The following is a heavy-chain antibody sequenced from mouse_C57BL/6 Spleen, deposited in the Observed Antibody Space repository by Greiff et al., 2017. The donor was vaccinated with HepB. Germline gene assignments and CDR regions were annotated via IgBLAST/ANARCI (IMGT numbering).Heavy chain of an antibody. Sequence: QVQLKQPGAELVRPGTSVKLSCKASGYTFTSYWMHWVKQRPGQGLEWIGVIDPSDSYTNYNQKFKGKATLTVDTSSSTAYMQLSSLTSEDSAVYYCARCYDGSSAYFNYWGQGTTLTVSA. CDR1: GYTFTSYW. CDR2: IDPSDSYT. D-gene: IGHD1-1*01. V-gene: IGHV1-59*01. CDR3: ARCYDGSSAYFNY. J-gene: IGHJ2*01.